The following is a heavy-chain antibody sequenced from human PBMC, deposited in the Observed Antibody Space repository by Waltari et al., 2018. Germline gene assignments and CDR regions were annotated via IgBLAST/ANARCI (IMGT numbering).Heavy chain of an antibody. CDR2: ISAYNCNT. CDR1: GYTFTSYG. J-gene: IGHJ3*02. D-gene: IGHD3-3*02. Sequence: QVQLVQSGAEVKKPGASVKVSCKASGYTFTSYGISWVREATGQGLEWMGWISAYNCNTNYAQKLQGRVTMTTDTSTSTAYMDLRSLRSDDTAVYYCARGLALLGRRGDAFDIWGQGTMVTVSS. CDR3: ARGLALLGRRGDAFDI. V-gene: IGHV1-18*01.